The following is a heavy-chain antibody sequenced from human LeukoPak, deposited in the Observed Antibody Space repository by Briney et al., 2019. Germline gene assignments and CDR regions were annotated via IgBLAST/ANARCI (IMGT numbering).Heavy chain of an antibody. D-gene: IGHD5/OR15-5a*01. J-gene: IGHJ4*02. CDR3: AGDKSTTRHFGY. Sequence: ASVKVSCKASGYTFTGYYMHWVRQAPGQGLEWMGWIIPNSGGASYAQKFQGRVTMTRDTSISTAYMELSSLRSDDTAVYYCAGDKSTTRHFGYWGQGTLVTVSS. CDR2: IIPNSGGA. V-gene: IGHV1-2*02. CDR1: GYTFTGYY.